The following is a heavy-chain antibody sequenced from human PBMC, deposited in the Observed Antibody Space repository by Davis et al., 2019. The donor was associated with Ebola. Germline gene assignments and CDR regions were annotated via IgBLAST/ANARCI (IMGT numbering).Heavy chain of an antibody. CDR2: IKQDGSEK. J-gene: IGHJ6*02. CDR3: ATPYRREAYYYYYGMDV. V-gene: IGHV3-7*01. D-gene: IGHD3-16*02. CDR1: GFTFSSYW. Sequence: GGSLRLSCAASGFTFSSYWMSWVRQAPGKGLEWVANIKQDGSEKYYVDSVKGRFTISRDNAKNSLYLQMNSLRAEDTAVYYCATPYRREAYYYYYGMDVWGQGTTVTVSS.